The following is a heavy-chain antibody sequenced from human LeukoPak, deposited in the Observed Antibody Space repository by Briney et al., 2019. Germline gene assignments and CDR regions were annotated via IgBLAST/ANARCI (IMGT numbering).Heavy chain of an antibody. CDR1: GYTFTSYY. CDR3: ARDFRGQNAFDI. V-gene: IGHV1-46*01. J-gene: IGHJ3*02. Sequence: ASVKVSCKASGYTFTSYYMHWVRQAPGQGLEWMGIINPSGGSTSYAQKFQGRVTKTRDTSTSTVYMELSSLRSEDTAVYYCARDFRGQNAFDIWGQGTMVTVSS. CDR2: INPSGGST.